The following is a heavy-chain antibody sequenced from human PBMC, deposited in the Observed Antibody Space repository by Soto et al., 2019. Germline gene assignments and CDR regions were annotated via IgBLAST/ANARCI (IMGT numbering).Heavy chain of an antibody. Sequence: SETLSLTCTVSGGSISSYYWSWIRQPPGKGLECIGFFYYSGSTNYNPSLKSRVTISVDTSKNQFSLKLSSVTAADTAVYYCARHHDSWGQGTLVTVSS. CDR3: ARHHDS. CDR2: FYYSGST. J-gene: IGHJ4*02. CDR1: GGSISSYY. V-gene: IGHV4-59*08.